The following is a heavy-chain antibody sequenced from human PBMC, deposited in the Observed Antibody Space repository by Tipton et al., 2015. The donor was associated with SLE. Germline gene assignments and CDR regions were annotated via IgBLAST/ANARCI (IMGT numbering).Heavy chain of an antibody. CDR2: IYSNGHT. Sequence: PGLVKPSETLSLTCTVSGASVSSTSNDWGWIRQSPGKGLEWIGSIYSNGHTFSNPSLRGRVTISVDTSKNQFSLKLTSVTAPDTAVYYCVRDGAGDLGAFDVWGQGTLVTV. CDR3: VRDGAGDLGAFDV. CDR1: GASVSSTSND. V-gene: IGHV4-39*07. J-gene: IGHJ3*01. D-gene: IGHD2-21*02.